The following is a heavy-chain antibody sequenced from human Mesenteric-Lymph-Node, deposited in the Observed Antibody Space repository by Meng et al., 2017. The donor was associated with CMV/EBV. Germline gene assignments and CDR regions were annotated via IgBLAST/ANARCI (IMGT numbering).Heavy chain of an antibody. CDR1: GASVRSDSYY. Sequence: SETLSLTCTVSGASVRSDSYYWSWIRQPPGKELEWIGYIYYSGSTNYNPSLKSRVSISVDTSKNQFSLKLSSVTAADTAVYYCAREPYYDFWTWYYGMDVWGQGATVTVSS. D-gene: IGHD3-3*01. V-gene: IGHV4-61*01. CDR3: AREPYYDFWTWYYGMDV. CDR2: IYYSGST. J-gene: IGHJ6*02.